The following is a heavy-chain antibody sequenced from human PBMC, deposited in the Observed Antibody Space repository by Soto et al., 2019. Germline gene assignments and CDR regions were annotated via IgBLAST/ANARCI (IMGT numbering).Heavy chain of an antibody. V-gene: IGHV2-5*02. D-gene: IGHD3-3*01. CDR2: IYWDGDK. Sequence: QINLIESGPTLVKPTQALTLTCTFSGFSLSTSGAAVGWVRQPPGRALEWLALIYWDGDKRYNASLGNRLTITKCTSMNPVVLTLTNVDPADTATYYCAHRATMTIFGLIIDNGIWFDPWGQGTRVIVSS. CDR1: GFSLSTSGAA. J-gene: IGHJ5*02. CDR3: AHRATMTIFGLIIDNGIWFDP.